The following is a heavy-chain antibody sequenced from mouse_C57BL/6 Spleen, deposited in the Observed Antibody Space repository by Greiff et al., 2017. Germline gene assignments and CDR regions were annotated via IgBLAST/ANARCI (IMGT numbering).Heavy chain of an antibody. J-gene: IGHJ4*01. V-gene: IGHV1-81*01. Sequence: QVQLQQSGAELARPGASVKLSCKASGYTFTSYGISWVKQRTGQGLEWIGEIYPRSGNTYYNEKFKGKATLTADKSSSTAYMELRSLTSEDSAVYFCAREGGSHVDYYAMDYWGQGTSGTVSS. CDR1: GYTFTSYG. CDR3: AREGGSHVDYYAMDY. CDR2: IYPRSGNT.